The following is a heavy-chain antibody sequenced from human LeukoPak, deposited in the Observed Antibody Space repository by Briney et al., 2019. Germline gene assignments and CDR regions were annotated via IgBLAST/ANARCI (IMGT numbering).Heavy chain of an antibody. J-gene: IGHJ4*02. D-gene: IGHD3-3*01. CDR2: IIPIFGTA. Sequence: SVKVSCKASGGTFSSYAISWVRQAPGQGLEWMGRIIPIFGTANYAQKFQGRVTITADESTSTAYMELSSLRSEDTAVYYCARDPCQVGGLCLWSGYSGFDYWGQGTLVTVSS. V-gene: IGHV1-69*13. CDR1: GGTFSSYA. CDR3: ARDPCQVGGLCLWSGYSGFDY.